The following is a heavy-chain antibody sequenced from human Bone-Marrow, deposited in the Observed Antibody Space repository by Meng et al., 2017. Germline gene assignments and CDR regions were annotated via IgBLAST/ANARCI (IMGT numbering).Heavy chain of an antibody. Sequence: QVQRVQSGAEAKKPGVSVKVSCKASEYNFIGGYSLYGVRQAPGQGLEWIGWINPSLGDPKYAHKYLGRITMTSNTSISTAYMEMSGLTYDDTAVYYCAVQEGGWGQGTLVTVSS. V-gene: IGHV1-2*07. D-gene: IGHD3-16*01. CDR3: AVQEGG. CDR1: EYNFIGGY. J-gene: IGHJ4*02. CDR2: INPSLGDP.